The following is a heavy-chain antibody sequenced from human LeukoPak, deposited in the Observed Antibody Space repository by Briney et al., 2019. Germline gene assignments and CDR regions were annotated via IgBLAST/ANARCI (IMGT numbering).Heavy chain of an antibody. CDR3: AKRGAEVGATVAPGDY. D-gene: IGHD1-26*01. CDR1: GGTFSSYA. J-gene: IGHJ4*02. V-gene: IGHV1-69*13. CDR2: IIPIFGTA. Sequence: SVKVSCKASGGTFSSYAISWVRQAPGQGLEWMGGIIPIFGTANYAQKFQGRVTITADESTSTAYMELSSLRAEDTAVYYCAKRGAEVGATVAPGDYWGQGTLVTVSS.